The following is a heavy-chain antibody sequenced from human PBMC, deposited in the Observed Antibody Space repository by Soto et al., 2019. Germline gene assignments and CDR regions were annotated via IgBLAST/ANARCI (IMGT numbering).Heavy chain of an antibody. D-gene: IGHD6-19*01. CDR1: GFTFSSYW. J-gene: IGHJ4*02. CDR2: INSDGSST. Sequence: GGSLRLSCAASGFTFSSYWMHWVRQAPGKGLVWVSRINSDGSSTSYADSVKGRFTISRDNAKNTLYLQMNSLRAEDTAVYYCARGIAVAGTIDYWGQGTLVTVYS. CDR3: ARGIAVAGTIDY. V-gene: IGHV3-74*01.